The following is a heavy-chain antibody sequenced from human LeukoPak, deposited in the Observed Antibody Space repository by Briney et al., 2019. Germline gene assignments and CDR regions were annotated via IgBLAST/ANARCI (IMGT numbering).Heavy chain of an antibody. Sequence: GGSLRLSCAASGFTFSSYSMNWVRQAPGKGLEWVSYISSSSSTIYYADSVKGRFTISRDNAKNSLYLQMNSLRAEDTAVYYCASLPITMVRGVIIDYWGQGTLVTVSS. CDR3: ASLPITMVRGVIIDY. J-gene: IGHJ4*02. D-gene: IGHD3-10*01. CDR1: GFTFSSYS. V-gene: IGHV3-48*01. CDR2: ISSSSSTI.